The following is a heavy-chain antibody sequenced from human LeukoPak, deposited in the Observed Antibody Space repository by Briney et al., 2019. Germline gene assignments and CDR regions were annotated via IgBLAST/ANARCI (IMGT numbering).Heavy chain of an antibody. D-gene: IGHD5-12*01. V-gene: IGHV1-2*06. Sequence: VKVTCKASGYTFTGYYMHWVRQAPGQGLEWMGRIKPNSGGTNYAQKFQGRVTMTRDTSISTAYMELSRLRCDDTAVYSCARDMWQWLPFDYWGQGTLVTVSS. CDR1: GYTFTGYY. CDR3: ARDMWQWLPFDY. J-gene: IGHJ4*02. CDR2: IKPNSGGT.